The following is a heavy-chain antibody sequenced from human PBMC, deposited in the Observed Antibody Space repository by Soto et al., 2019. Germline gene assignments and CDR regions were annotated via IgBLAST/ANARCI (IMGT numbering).Heavy chain of an antibody. D-gene: IGHD2-2*03. J-gene: IGHJ4*02. V-gene: IGHV4-31*03. CDR1: GGSISSGGYY. Sequence: QVQLQESGPGLVKPSQTLSLTCTVSGGSISSGGYYWSWIRQHPGKGLEWIGYIYYSGSTYYNPSLKSRVTIPVDTSKNKFSLKLSSVTAADTAVYYCARTGERWILGYYFDYWGQGTLVTVSS. CDR3: ARTGERWILGYYFDY. CDR2: IYYSGST.